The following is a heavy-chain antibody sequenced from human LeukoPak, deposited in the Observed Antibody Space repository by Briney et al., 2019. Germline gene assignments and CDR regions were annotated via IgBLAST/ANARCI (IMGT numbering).Heavy chain of an antibody. CDR1: GGSISPYY. V-gene: IGHV4-59*01. J-gene: IGHJ4*02. CDR3: ARSTGSTMFIDY. D-gene: IGHD3-10*02. Sequence: SETLSLTFTVSGGSISPYYWSWIRQPPGKGLEGFGYIYYSGNTDYNPSLKSRVAISVDTSKNQFSLKLSSVTAADTAVYYCARSTGSTMFIDYWGQGTLVTVSS. CDR2: IYYSGNT.